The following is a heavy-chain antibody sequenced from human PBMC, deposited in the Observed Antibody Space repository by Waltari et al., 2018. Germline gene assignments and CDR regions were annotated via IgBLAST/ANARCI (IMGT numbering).Heavy chain of an antibody. D-gene: IGHD6-13*01. CDR3: AREGRSIAPAGTRRKDFTFDY. J-gene: IGHJ4*02. CDR2: IYHSGRT. V-gene: IGHV4-38-2*02. Sequence: QVQLQESGPGLVKPSETLSLTCAVSGFSISSGYYWGWIRQPPGRGLEWIGSIYHSGRTYYNPSLKGRATISVDTSKNQFSLKLSSVTAADTAVYYCAREGRSIAPAGTRRKDFTFDYWGQGTLVTVSS. CDR1: GFSISSGYY.